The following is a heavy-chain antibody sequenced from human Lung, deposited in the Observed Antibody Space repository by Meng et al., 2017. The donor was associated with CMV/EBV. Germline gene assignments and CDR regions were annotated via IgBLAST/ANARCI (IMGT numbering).Heavy chain of an antibody. CDR3: AKVRSGWYDDY. D-gene: IGHD6-19*01. CDR1: GFTFSSYA. Sequence: GESXKISCAASGFTFSSYAMSWVRQAPGKGLEWVSFIYSGDSSTSYADSVKGRFTISRDNSKNTLYLQMNSLRAEDTAVYYCAKVRSGWYDDYWSKGTLVTVSS. CDR2: IYSGDSST. J-gene: IGHJ4*02. V-gene: IGHV3-23*03.